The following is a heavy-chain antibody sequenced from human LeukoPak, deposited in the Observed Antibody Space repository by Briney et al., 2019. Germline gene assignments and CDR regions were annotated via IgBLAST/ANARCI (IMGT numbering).Heavy chain of an antibody. CDR1: GDSIRGYY. CDR3: ARARELAFMAYYFDY. J-gene: IGHJ4*02. D-gene: IGHD3-9*01. CDR2: VYYSGKI. V-gene: IGHV4-59*01. Sequence: PSETLSLTCTVSGDSIRGYYWSWLRQPPGKGLEWIGNVYYSGKINYNSSLESRVTLSVDTSKNQCSLKLTSVTAADTAVYFCARARELAFMAYYFDYWGQGTLATVSS.